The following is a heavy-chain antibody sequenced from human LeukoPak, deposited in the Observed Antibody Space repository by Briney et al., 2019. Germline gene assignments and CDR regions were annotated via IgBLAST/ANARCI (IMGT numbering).Heavy chain of an antibody. CDR3: ARVRDNACDY. J-gene: IGHJ4*02. CDR2: LRGDTGDT. Sequence: ASVTVSCKTSGYMVSDYYMHWVRQPPGQGLEWMGWLRGDTGDTDSPQKFKGRVTMTRDTATNTAYMQLSRLTYDDTAIYFCARVRDNACDYWGQGTLVTVSS. D-gene: IGHD1-1*01. V-gene: IGHV1-2*02. CDR1: GYMVSDYY.